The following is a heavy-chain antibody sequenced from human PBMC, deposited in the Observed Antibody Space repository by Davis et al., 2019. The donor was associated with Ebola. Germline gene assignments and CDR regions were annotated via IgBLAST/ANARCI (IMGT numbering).Heavy chain of an antibody. CDR2: ISAYNGNT. D-gene: IGHD3-22*01. CDR1: GYTFTSHA. V-gene: IGHV1-18*01. CDR3: ARAQGSSGYYML. Sequence: ASVKVSCKASGYTFTSHAMHWVRQAPGQRLEWMGWISAYNGNTNYAQKLQGRVTMTTDTSTSTAYMELRSLRSDDTAVYYCARAQGSSGYYMLWGQGTLVTVSS. J-gene: IGHJ4*02.